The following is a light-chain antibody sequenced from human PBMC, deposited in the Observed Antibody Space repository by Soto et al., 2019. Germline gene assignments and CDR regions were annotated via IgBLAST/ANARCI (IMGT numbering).Light chain of an antibody. CDR2: GAS. J-gene: IGKJ2*01. V-gene: IGKV1-5*01. CDR1: QNINNW. Sequence: DTQMTQSPSTLSASVGDTVTITCRARQNINNWLAWYQQKPEKVPKLLIYGASTLEDGVPSRFSGSRSGTEFTLTINSLQPDDFETYYCQRYDGYFGQGTKLEIK. CDR3: QRYDGY.